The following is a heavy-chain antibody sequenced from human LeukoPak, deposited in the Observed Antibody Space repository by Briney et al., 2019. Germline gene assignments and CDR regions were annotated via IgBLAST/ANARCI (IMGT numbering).Heavy chain of an antibody. J-gene: IGHJ6*04. CDR1: GFTFSSYW. CDR2: INSDGSST. D-gene: IGHD6-19*01. CDR3: AGDSESSGWYKYYYYYYGMDV. Sequence: GGSLRLSCAASGFTFSSYWMHWVRQAPGKGLVWVSRINSDGSSTSYADSVKGRFTISRGNAKNTLYLQMNSLRAEDTAVYYCAGDSESSGWYKYYYYYYGMDVWGKGTTVTVSS. V-gene: IGHV3-74*01.